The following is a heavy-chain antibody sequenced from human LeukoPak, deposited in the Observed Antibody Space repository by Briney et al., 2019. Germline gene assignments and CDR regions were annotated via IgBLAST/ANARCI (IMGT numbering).Heavy chain of an antibody. CDR2: ISGSGGYT. J-gene: IGHJ3*02. CDR1: GFTFSSYA. V-gene: IGHV3-23*01. D-gene: IGHD5-12*01. Sequence: PVGSLRLSCAASGFTFSSYAISWVRQAPGKGLEWVSAISGSGGYTYYADSVKGRFTISRDNSKNTLYLQMNSLRAEDTAVYYCAKNSGATIYYAFDIWGQGTMVTVSS. CDR3: AKNSGATIYYAFDI.